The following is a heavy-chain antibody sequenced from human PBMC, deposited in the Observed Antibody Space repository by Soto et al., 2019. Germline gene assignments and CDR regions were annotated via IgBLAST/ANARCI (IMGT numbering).Heavy chain of an antibody. V-gene: IGHV4-31*03. J-gene: IGHJ5*02. CDR3: AGTCSGGSCYGHTWFDP. Sequence: QVQLQESGPGLVKPSQTLSLTCTVSGGSISSGGYYWSWIRQQPGKGLEWIGYISYSGSAYYNPSLKSRVTMSVDMSKNQFSLKLSSVAAAHTAVFYCAGTCSGGSCYGHTWFDPWGQGTLVTVSS. CDR2: ISYSGSA. CDR1: GGSISSGGYY. D-gene: IGHD2-15*01.